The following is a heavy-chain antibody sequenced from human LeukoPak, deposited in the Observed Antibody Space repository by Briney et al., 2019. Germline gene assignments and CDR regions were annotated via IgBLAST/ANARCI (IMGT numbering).Heavy chain of an antibody. V-gene: IGHV3-66*01. D-gene: IGHD6-13*01. CDR2: IYSGGST. CDR3: ARGIAAANDY. CDR1: GFTFSSYW. Sequence: GGSLRLSCAASGFTFSSYWMSWVRQAPGKGLEWVSVIYSGGSTYYADSVRGRFTISRDNSKNTLYLQMNSLRAEDTAVYYCARGIAAANDYWGQGTLVTVSS. J-gene: IGHJ4*02.